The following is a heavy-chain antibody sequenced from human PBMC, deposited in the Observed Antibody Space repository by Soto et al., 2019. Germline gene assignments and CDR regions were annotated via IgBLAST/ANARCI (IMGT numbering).Heavy chain of an antibody. D-gene: IGHD6-19*01. CDR3: AKVRVEGWYFDY. J-gene: IGHJ4*02. CDR1: GFTFSSYA. V-gene: IGHV3-23*01. CDR2: ISGSGGST. Sequence: GGSLRLSCAASGFTFSSYAMSWVRQAPGKGLEWVSAISGSGGSTYYADSVKGRFTISRDNSKNTLYLQMNSLRAEDMAVYYCAKVRVEGWYFDYWGQGTLVTVSS.